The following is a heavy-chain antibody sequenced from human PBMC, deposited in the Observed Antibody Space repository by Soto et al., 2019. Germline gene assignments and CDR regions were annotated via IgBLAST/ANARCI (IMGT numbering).Heavy chain of an antibody. J-gene: IGHJ3*02. CDR2: TSYDGRSQ. Sequence: QVQLVESGGGVVQPGRSLRLSCAASGFTFSSYAMHWVRQAPGKGLQWVAVTSYDGRSQYYADSLKGRFTISRDNSKNTLYLQMNSLRAKDTAVYYCARKYYYESAGYDAFDIWGQGTMVTVSS. D-gene: IGHD3-22*01. CDR3: ARKYYYESAGYDAFDI. CDR1: GFTFSSYA. V-gene: IGHV3-30-3*01.